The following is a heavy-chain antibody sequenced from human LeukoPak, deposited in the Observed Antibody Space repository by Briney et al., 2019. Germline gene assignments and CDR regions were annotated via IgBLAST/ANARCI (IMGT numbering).Heavy chain of an antibody. CDR1: GYTFNSYG. D-gene: IGHD5-18*01. J-gene: IGHJ4*02. V-gene: IGHV1-46*02. CDR2: INPSGGST. Sequence: ASVKVSCKASGYTFNSYGITWVRQAPGQGLEWMGIINPSGGSTSYAQKFQGRVTMTRDTSTSTVYMELSSLRSEDTAVYYCARDEGIYSYGPRAPDYWGQGTLVTVSS. CDR3: ARDEGIYSYGPRAPDY.